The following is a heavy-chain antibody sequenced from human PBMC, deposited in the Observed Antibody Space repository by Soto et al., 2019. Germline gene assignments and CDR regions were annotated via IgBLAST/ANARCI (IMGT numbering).Heavy chain of an antibody. CDR1: GYTFTSYA. D-gene: IGHD2-2*01. J-gene: IGHJ3*02. V-gene: IGHV1-3*01. CDR2: INAGNGNT. CDR3: ARGYCSSTSCQPADAFDI. Sequence: ASVKVSCKASGYTFTSYAMHWVRQAPGQRLEWMGWINAGNGNTKYSQKFQGRVTITRDTSASTAYMELSSLRSEDTAVYYCARGYCSSTSCQPADAFDIWGQGTMVTVS.